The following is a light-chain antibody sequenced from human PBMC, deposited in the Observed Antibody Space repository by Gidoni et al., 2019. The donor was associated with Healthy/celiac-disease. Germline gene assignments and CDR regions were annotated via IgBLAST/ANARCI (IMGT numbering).Light chain of an antibody. V-gene: IGKV3-11*01. CDR1: QSVRSY. Sequence: EIVLTQSPATLSLSPGERATLTCRASQSVRSYLAWYQQKPGQAPRLPIYDASNRATGIPARFSGSGSGTDFTLTISSLEPEDFAVYYCQQRSNWPLTFXGXTKVEIK. CDR2: DAS. J-gene: IGKJ4*01. CDR3: QQRSNWPLT.